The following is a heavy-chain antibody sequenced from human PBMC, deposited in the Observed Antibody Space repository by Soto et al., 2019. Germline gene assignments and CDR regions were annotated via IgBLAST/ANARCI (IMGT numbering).Heavy chain of an antibody. CDR3: AKEDYYDSSGYQIPYYYYGMDV. CDR1: GFTFSSYG. Sequence: SLRLSCAASGFTFSSYGMHWVRQAPGKGLEWVAVISYDGSNKYYADSVKGRFTISRDNSKNTLYLQMNSLRAEDTAVYYCAKEDYYDSSGYQIPYYYYGMDVWGQGTTVTVSS. V-gene: IGHV3-30*18. D-gene: IGHD3-22*01. CDR2: ISYDGSNK. J-gene: IGHJ6*02.